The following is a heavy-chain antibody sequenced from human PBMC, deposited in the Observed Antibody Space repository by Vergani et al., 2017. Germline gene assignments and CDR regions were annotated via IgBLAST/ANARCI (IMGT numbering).Heavy chain of an antibody. CDR1: GYTFTSYA. CDR2: ISAYNGNT. CDR3: ARDPGWDDLRGGDY. V-gene: IGHV1-18*01. D-gene: IGHD1-1*01. Sequence: QVQLVQSGSELKKPGASVKVSCKASGYTFTSYAMNWVRQAPGQGLEWMGWISAYNGNTYYAQKLQGRVTMTTDPSTSTAYMELRSLRSDDTAVYYCARDPGWDDLRGGDYWGQGTLVTVSS. J-gene: IGHJ4*02.